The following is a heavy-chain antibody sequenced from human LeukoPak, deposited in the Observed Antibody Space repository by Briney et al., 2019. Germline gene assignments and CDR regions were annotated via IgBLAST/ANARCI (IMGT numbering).Heavy chain of an antibody. CDR2: ISSSGSTI. D-gene: IGHD6-13*01. J-gene: IGHJ4*02. CDR1: GFTFSDYY. V-gene: IGHV3-11*01. CDR3: ARVGVAAAILDY. Sequence: GGSLRLSCAASGFTFSDYYMSWIRQAPGKGLEWASYISSSGSTIYYADSVMGRFTISRDNAKNSLYLQMNSLRAEDTAVYYCARVGVAAAILDYWGQGTLVTVSS.